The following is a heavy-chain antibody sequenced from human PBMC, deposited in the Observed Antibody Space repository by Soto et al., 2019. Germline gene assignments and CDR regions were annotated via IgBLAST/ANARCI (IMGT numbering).Heavy chain of an antibody. V-gene: IGHV3-30-3*01. J-gene: IGHJ4*02. CDR3: ARAYEGDYFDY. CDR1: GFTFISCA. CDR2: ISYDGSNK. D-gene: IGHD3-16*01. Sequence: QVQLVESGGGVVQPGRSLRLSCAASGFTFISCAVHWVRQAPGKGLEWVAVISYDGSNKYYADSVKGRFTISRDNSKNTLYLQMNSLRAEDTAVYYCARAYEGDYFDYWGQATLVTVSS.